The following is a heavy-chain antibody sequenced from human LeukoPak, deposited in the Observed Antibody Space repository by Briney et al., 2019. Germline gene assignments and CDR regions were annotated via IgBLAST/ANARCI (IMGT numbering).Heavy chain of an antibody. CDR2: INHSGST. CDR3: ARDYSSSYHDAFDI. J-gene: IGHJ3*02. V-gene: IGHV4-34*01. Sequence: SETLSLTCAVYGGSFSGYYWSWIRQPPGKGLEWIGEINHSGSTNYNPSLKSRVTISVDTSKNQFSLKLSSVTAADTAVYYCARDYSSSYHDAFDIWGQGTMVTVSS. D-gene: IGHD6-6*01. CDR1: GGSFSGYY.